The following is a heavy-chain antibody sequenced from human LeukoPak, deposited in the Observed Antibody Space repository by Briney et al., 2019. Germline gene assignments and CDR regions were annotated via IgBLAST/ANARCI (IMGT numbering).Heavy chain of an antibody. CDR3: ARGVNGVNMIRGVRKYYHYMDV. CDR2: INPNSGGT. V-gene: IGHV1-2*02. Sequence: GASVKVSCKASGYTFSSYGISWVRQAPGQGLEWMGWINPNSGGTNYAQKFQGRVTMTRDTSISTAYMELSRLRSDDTAVYYCARGVNGVNMIRGVRKYYHYMDVWGKGTTVTISS. D-gene: IGHD3-10*01. J-gene: IGHJ6*03. CDR1: GYTFSSYG.